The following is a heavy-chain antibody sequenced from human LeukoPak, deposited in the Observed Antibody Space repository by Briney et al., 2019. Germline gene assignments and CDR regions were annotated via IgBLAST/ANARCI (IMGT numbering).Heavy chain of an antibody. Sequence: PPETLSLTCTVSGGSISSYYWSWIRQPPGKGLEWIGYIYYSGSTNYNPSLKSRVTIPIDTSKNQFSLKLSSVTAADTAVYYCARGTTVTTPDYWGQGTLVTVSS. D-gene: IGHD4-17*01. CDR1: GGSISSYY. V-gene: IGHV4-59*08. J-gene: IGHJ4*02. CDR3: ARGTTVTTPDY. CDR2: IYYSGST.